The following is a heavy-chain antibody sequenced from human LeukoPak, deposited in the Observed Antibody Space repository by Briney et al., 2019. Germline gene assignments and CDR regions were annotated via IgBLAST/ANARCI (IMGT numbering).Heavy chain of an antibody. CDR3: AKDICSGYDTPDY. Sequence: PGGSLRLSCAASGFTFSSYAMSWVRQAPGKGLEWISAISGSGGSTYYADSVKGRFTISRDNSKNTLYLQMNSLRAEDTAVYYCAKDICSGYDTPDYWGQGTLVTVSS. CDR1: GFTFSSYA. D-gene: IGHD5-12*01. V-gene: IGHV3-23*01. CDR2: ISGSGGST. J-gene: IGHJ4*02.